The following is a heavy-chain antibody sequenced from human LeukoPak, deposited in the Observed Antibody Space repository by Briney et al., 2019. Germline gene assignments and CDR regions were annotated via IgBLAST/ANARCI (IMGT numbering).Heavy chain of an antibody. Sequence: GGSLRLSCAASGFTVSSNYMTWVRRAPGKGLEWVTVIYSGGSTYYADSVKGRFTISRDDSKNTLYLQMNSLRAEDTAVYYCARALYGDYGIFDYWGQGTLVSVSS. D-gene: IGHD4-17*01. CDR2: IYSGGST. V-gene: IGHV3-53*01. CDR3: ARALYGDYGIFDY. J-gene: IGHJ4*02. CDR1: GFTVSSNY.